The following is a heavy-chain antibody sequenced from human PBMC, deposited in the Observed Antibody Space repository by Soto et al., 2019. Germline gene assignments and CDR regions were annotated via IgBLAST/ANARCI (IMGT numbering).Heavy chain of an antibody. CDR2: IYYSGST. CDR1: GGSIISGGYY. Sequence: ILSLTCTVSGGSIISGGYYWSWIRQHPGKGLEWIGYIYYSGSTYYNPSLKSRVTISVDTSKNQFSLKLSSVTAVDTAVYYCARSGYSYGPNPLLYWGQGTLVTVSS. CDR3: ARSGYSYGPNPLLY. J-gene: IGHJ4*02. D-gene: IGHD5-18*01. V-gene: IGHV4-31*03.